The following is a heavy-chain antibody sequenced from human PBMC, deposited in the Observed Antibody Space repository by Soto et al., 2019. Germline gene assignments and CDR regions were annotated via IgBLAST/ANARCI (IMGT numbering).Heavy chain of an antibody. CDR1: GFTFTSSA. J-gene: IGHJ6*03. CDR2: IVVGSGNT. V-gene: IGHV1-58*02. CDR3: AAGSDCSSTSCWGYYYYYMDV. Sequence: ASVKVSCKASGFTFTSSAMQWVRQARGQRLEWIGWIVVGSGNTNYAQKFQERVTITRDMSTSTAYMELSSLRSEDTAVYYCAAGSDCSSTSCWGYYYYYMDVWGKGTTVTVSS. D-gene: IGHD2-2*01.